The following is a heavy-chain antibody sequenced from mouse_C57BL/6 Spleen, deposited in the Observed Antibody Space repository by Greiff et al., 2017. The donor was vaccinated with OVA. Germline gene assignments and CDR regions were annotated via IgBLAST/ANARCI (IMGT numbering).Heavy chain of an antibody. CDR3: ARYDYDDELDY. Sequence: QVQLQQPGAELVMPGASVKLSCKASGYTFTSYWMHWVKQRPGQGLEWIGEIDPSDSYTNYNQKFKGKSTLTVDKSSSTAYMQLSSLTSEDSAVYYCARYDYDDELDYWGQGTTLTVSS. D-gene: IGHD2-4*01. CDR2: IDPSDSYT. J-gene: IGHJ2*01. V-gene: IGHV1-69*01. CDR1: GYTFTSYW.